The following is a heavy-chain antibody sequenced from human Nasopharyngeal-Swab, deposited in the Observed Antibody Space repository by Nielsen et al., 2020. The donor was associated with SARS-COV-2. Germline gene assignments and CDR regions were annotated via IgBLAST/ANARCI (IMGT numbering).Heavy chain of an antibody. D-gene: IGHD3-22*01. V-gene: IGHV7-4-1*02. CDR3: ARDRFSYYYDSSGYFDAFDI. CDR1: GYTFTSYA. CDR2: INTNTGNP. Sequence: ASVKVSCKASGYTFTSYAMNWVRQAPGQGLEWMGWINTNTGNPTYAQGFTGRFVFSLDTSVSTAYLQISSLKAEDTAVYYCARDRFSYYYDSSGYFDAFDIWGQGTIVTVSS. J-gene: IGHJ3*02.